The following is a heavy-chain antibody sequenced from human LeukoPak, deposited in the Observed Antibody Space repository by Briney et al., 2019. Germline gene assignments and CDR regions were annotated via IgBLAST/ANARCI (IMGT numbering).Heavy chain of an antibody. V-gene: IGHV4-39*07. CDR3: ATDQTWGGEQQLVHNCFDP. Sequence: PSETLSLTCTVSGGSISGISYYWGWIRQPPGKGLEWIGSIFYSGSTYYNPSLKSRVTISVDTSTNQFSLNLSSVTAADTAVYYCATDQTWGGEQQLVHNCFDPWGQGTLVTVSS. J-gene: IGHJ5*02. CDR1: GGSISGISYY. D-gene: IGHD6-13*01. CDR2: IFYSGST.